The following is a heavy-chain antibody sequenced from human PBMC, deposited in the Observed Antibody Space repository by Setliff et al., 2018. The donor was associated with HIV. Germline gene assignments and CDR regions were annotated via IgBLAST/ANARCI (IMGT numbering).Heavy chain of an antibody. J-gene: IGHJ3*02. CDR3: ARPRRPYSGSYYDGFDI. Sequence: PGESLKISCKGSEYRFTNYWIGWVRQMPGKGLECMGIIYPGDSDTRYSPSFQGQVTISADKSISTAYLQWSSLKASDTAMFYCARPRRPYSGSYYDGFDIWGQGTMVTVSS. CDR1: EYRFTNYW. V-gene: IGHV5-51*01. CDR2: IYPGDSDT. D-gene: IGHD1-26*01.